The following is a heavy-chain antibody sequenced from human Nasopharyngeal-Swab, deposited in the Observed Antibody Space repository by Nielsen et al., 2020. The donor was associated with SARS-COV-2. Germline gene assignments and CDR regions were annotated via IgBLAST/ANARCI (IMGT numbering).Heavy chain of an antibody. CDR2: IIPIFGTA. Sequence: WVRQAPGQGLEWMGGIIPIFGTANYAQKFQGRVTITADKSTSTAYMELSSLRSEDTAVYYCARARAAAGIYFDYWGQGTLVTVSS. CDR3: ARARAAAGIYFDY. V-gene: IGHV1-69*06. J-gene: IGHJ4*02. D-gene: IGHD6-13*01.